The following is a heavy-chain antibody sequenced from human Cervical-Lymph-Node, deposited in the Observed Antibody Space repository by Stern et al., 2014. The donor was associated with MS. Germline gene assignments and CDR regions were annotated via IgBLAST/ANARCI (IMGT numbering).Heavy chain of an antibody. CDR1: GGSISSGNYY. J-gene: IGHJ3*02. V-gene: IGHV4-61*02. CDR2: IYSSGST. CDR3: ARGNYDVLTDNGGHGFDI. Sequence: QLQLQESGPGLVKPSQTLSLTCTVSGGSISSGNYYWSWIRQPAGEGLEWIGRIYSSGSTQYNPPLKSRATISADTSTNQFSLRLSSVTAADTAVYYCARGNYDVLTDNGGHGFDIWGQGTMVTVSS. D-gene: IGHD3-9*01.